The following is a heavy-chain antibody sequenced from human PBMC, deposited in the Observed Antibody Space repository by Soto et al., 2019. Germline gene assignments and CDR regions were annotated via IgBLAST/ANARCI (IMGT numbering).Heavy chain of an antibody. Sequence: AGGSLRLSCAASGFTFSSYAMGWVRQAPGKGLEWVSAISGSGGSTYYADSVKGRFTISRDNSKNTLYLQMNSLRAEDTAVYYCAKRRSYDILTGYPSLWGQGTLVTVSS. CDR1: GFTFSSYA. CDR2: ISGSGGST. D-gene: IGHD3-9*01. J-gene: IGHJ4*02. V-gene: IGHV3-23*01. CDR3: AKRRSYDILTGYPSL.